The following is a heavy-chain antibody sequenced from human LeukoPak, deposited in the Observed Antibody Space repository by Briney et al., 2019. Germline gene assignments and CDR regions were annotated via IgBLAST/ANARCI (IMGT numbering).Heavy chain of an antibody. V-gene: IGHV1-69*13. Sequence: SVKVSCKASGGTFSSYAISWVRQAPGQGLEWMGGIIPIFGTANYAQKFEGRVTITADESTSTAYMELSSLRSEDTAVYYCARAELFGGIPYYFDYWGQGTLVTVSS. CDR3: ARAELFGGIPYYFDY. CDR1: GGTFSSYA. J-gene: IGHJ4*02. D-gene: IGHD2-21*01. CDR2: IIPIFGTA.